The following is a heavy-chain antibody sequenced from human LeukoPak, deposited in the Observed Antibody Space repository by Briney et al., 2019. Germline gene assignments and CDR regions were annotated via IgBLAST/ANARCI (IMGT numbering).Heavy chain of an antibody. CDR1: GGSISSYY. J-gene: IGHJ3*02. CDR2: IYTSAST. D-gene: IGHD3-22*01. Sequence: SETLSLTCTVSGGSISSYYWSWIRQPAGKGLEWIGRIYTSASTNYNPSLKSRVTMSVDTSKNQLSLKLSSVTAADTAVYYCARDSPRDYYDSSGYYYYAFDIWGQGTMVTVSS. V-gene: IGHV4-4*07. CDR3: ARDSPRDYYDSSGYYYYAFDI.